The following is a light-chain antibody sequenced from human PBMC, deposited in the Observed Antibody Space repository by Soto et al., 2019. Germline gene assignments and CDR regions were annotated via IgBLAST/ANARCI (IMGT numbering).Light chain of an antibody. V-gene: IGLV2-23*01. Sequence: QSALTKPASVSASPGQSITIPCTGTSSDVGSYNLVSWFQQHPGKVPKLLIYEGTKRPSGLSDRFSGSKSGTTATLTISGLQAEEEAHYYCYSYAGENLYVFGTGTKLTVL. J-gene: IGLJ1*01. CDR2: EGT. CDR3: YSYAGENLYV. CDR1: SSDVGSYNL.